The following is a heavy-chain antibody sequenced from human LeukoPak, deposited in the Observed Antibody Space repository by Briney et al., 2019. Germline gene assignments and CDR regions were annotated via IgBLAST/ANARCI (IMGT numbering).Heavy chain of an antibody. CDR3: ANAYSPSWDGFDY. J-gene: IGHJ4*02. Sequence: GGSLRLSCAASGFAFHTYAMSWVRQAPGKGLEWVSGTVDGSTYYAESVKGRVTSSRDNSKYTLFLQMDRLRVEDTAVYYCANAYSPSWDGFDYWGRGTLVTVSS. CDR1: GFAFHTYA. CDR2: TVDGST. D-gene: IGHD6-13*01. V-gene: IGHV3-23*01.